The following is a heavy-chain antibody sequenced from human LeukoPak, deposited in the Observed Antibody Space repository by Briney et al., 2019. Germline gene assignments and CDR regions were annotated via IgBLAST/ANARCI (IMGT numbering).Heavy chain of an antibody. CDR2: MNPNSGNT. Sequence: ASVKVSCKASGYTFTSYDINWVRQATGQGLEWMGWMNPNSGNTGYAQKFQGRVTITRNTSISTAYMELSSLRSEDTAVYYCARGSRGYDFWSGYPYYFDYWGQGTLVTVSS. CDR1: GYTFTSYD. CDR3: ARGSRGYDFWSGYPYYFDY. J-gene: IGHJ4*02. D-gene: IGHD3-3*01. V-gene: IGHV1-8*03.